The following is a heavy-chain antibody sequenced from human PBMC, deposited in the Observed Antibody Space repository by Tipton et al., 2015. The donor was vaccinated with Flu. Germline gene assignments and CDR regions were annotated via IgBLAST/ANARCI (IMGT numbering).Heavy chain of an antibody. CDR3: ARDGGVGSGWSYSGGNYYYGMDV. CDR1: GASISSGGYS. D-gene: IGHD6-19*01. Sequence: LRLSCSVSGASISSGGYSWSWIRQPPGKGLERVGYIYHSGTTYYNPSLKSRVIISGDRSKNQFSLKLSSVTAADTAVYYCARDGGVGSGWSYSGGNYYYGMDVWGQGTTVIVSS. J-gene: IGHJ6*02. V-gene: IGHV4-30-2*01. CDR2: IYHSGTT.